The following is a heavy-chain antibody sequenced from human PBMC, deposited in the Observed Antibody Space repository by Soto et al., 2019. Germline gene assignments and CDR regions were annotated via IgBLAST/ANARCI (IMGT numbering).Heavy chain of an antibody. CDR2: IKEEGNER. CDR1: GFRFSNYW. J-gene: IGHJ2*01. D-gene: IGHD2-2*01. CDR3: ARGLTTTRGRPFWYFDL. V-gene: IGHV3-7*01. Sequence: EVRLVESGGGLVQPGGSLRLSCVGSGFRFSNYWMAWVRQAPGRGLEWVAHIKEEGNERFYVDSVKGRFSISRDNADNSVDLQMNSLRAEDTALYFCARGLTTTRGRPFWYFDLWGRGTLVTVSS.